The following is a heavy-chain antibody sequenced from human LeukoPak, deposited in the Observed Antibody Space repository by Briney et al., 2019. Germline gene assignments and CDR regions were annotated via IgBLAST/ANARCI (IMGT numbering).Heavy chain of an antibody. V-gene: IGHV4-39*07. CDR1: GGSIGRSYYY. CDR2: IYYSGST. CDR3: ARGRQDIVVVPAAFGFDP. Sequence: KPSETLSLTCSVSGGSIGRSYYYWGWIRQPPGKGLEWIGSIYYSGSTYYNPSLKSRVTISVDTPKNQFSLKLSSVTAADTAVYYCARGRQDIVVVPAAFGFDPWGQGTLVTVSS. D-gene: IGHD2-2*01. J-gene: IGHJ5*02.